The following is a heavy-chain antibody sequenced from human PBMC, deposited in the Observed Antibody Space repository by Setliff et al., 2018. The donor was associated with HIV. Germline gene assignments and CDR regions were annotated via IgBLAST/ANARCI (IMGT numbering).Heavy chain of an antibody. CDR2: ISTSGST. J-gene: IGHJ3*02. CDR3: ARHSDFWSEDAFDI. V-gene: IGHV4-4*09. Sequence: SETLSLTCTVSGGSISSYYWSWIRQPPGKGLEWIGYISTSGSTKYNPSLKSRVTILVDPSNNQFSLRLSPVTAADTAVYYCARHSDFWSEDAFDIWAQGTVVT. CDR1: GGSISSYY. D-gene: IGHD3-3*01.